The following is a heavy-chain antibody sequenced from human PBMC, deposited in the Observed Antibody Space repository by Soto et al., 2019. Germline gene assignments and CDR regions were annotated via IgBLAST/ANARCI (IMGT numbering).Heavy chain of an antibody. D-gene: IGHD4-17*01. Sequence: QVQLPESGPGLVSPSETLSLTCSVSGDSIRNLYWSWLRQPLGKGLEWIGYIYRGGSTTYNPSLKSRRTMSADTSKNQFSLKLTSVTAANTAMYYCARTLEYGHMDGWGNGTSVTVSS. V-gene: IGHV4-59*11. J-gene: IGHJ6*03. CDR3: ARTLEYGHMDG. CDR2: IYRGGST. CDR1: GDSIRNLY.